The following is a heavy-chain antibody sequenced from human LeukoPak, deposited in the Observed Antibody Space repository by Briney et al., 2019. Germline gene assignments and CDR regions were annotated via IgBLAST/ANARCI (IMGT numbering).Heavy chain of an antibody. CDR1: GFTFSSYS. D-gene: IGHD6-6*01. J-gene: IGHJ5*02. CDR2: ISSSSSTI. CDR3: ARDSTTEYSSSVGGFDP. Sequence: PGGSLRLSCAASGFTFSSYSMNWVRQAPGKGLEWVSYISSSSSTIYYADSVKGRFTISRDNAKNSLYLQMNSLRAEDTAVYYCARDSTTEYSSSVGGFDPWGQGTLVTVSS. V-gene: IGHV3-48*01.